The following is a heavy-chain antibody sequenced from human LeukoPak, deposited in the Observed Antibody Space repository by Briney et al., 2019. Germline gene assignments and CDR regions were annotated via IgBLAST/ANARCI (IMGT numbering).Heavy chain of an antibody. CDR1: GGTFSSYA. D-gene: IGHD3-9*01. Sequence: ASVKVSCKASGGTFSSYAISWVRQAPGQGLEWMGGIIPIFGTANYAQKFQGRVTITADESTSTAYMELSSLRSEDTAVYYRAREIGLTGYYSYAFDIWGQGTMVTVSS. J-gene: IGHJ3*02. CDR3: AREIGLTGYYSYAFDI. CDR2: IIPIFGTA. V-gene: IGHV1-69*13.